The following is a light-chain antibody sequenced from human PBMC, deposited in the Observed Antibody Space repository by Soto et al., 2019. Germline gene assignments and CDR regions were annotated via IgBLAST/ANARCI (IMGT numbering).Light chain of an antibody. CDR3: SSYTDSSTVV. Sequence: QSALTQPASVSGSPGQSITISCTGTSSDVGAYNYVSWYQHHPGKAPKLIIYEVVNRPSGVSNRFSASKSGNTASLTISGLQAEDEADYYCSSYTDSSTVVFGGGTKLTVL. J-gene: IGLJ2*01. CDR1: SSDVGAYNY. CDR2: EVV. V-gene: IGLV2-14*01.